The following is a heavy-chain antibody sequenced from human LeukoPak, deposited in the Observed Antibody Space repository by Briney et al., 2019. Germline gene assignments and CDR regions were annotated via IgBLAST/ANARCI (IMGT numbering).Heavy chain of an antibody. J-gene: IGHJ4*02. D-gene: IGHD2-15*01. CDR3: ARDLCSGGSCYLDY. CDR1: GFTFSSYS. CDR2: ISSSSSYI. V-gene: IGHV3-21*01. Sequence: GGSLRLSCAASGFTFSSYSMNWVRQAPGKGLEWVSSISSSSSYIYYADPVKGRFTISRDNAKNSLYLQMNSLRAEDTAVYYCARDLCSGGSCYLDYWGQGTLVTVSS.